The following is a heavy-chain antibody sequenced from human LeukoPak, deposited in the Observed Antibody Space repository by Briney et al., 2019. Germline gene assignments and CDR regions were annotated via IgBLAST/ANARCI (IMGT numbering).Heavy chain of an antibody. CDR1: GYTFTGYS. CDR2: INPNSGGT. Sequence: ASVKLSCKASGYTFTGYSMHWVRQAPGQGLEWMGWINPNSGGTNYAQKFQGRVTMTRDTSISTAYMELSRLRSDDTAVYYCAWDLRGYSGYADYYFDYWGQGTLVTVSS. V-gene: IGHV1-2*02. D-gene: IGHD5-12*01. CDR3: AWDLRGYSGYADYYFDY. J-gene: IGHJ4*02.